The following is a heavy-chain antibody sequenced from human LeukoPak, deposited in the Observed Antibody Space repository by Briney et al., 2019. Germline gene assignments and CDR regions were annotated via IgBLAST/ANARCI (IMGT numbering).Heavy chain of an antibody. V-gene: IGHV4-59*01. CDR3: ARASWTMVRGVSQYFDY. Sequence: SETQSLTCTVSGGSISSYYWSWIRQPPGKGLEWIGYIYYSGSTNYNPSLKSRVTISVDTSKNQFSLKLSSVTAADTAVYYCARASWTMVRGVSQYFDYWGQGTLVTVSS. J-gene: IGHJ4*02. D-gene: IGHD3-10*01. CDR1: GGSISSYY. CDR2: IYYSGST.